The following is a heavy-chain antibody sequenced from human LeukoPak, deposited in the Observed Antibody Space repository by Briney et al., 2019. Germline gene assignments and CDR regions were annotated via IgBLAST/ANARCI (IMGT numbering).Heavy chain of an antibody. CDR1: GGSISSGDYY. CDR3: ARGTAKYSSGNWFDP. D-gene: IGHD6-25*01. Sequence: SETLSLTCTVSGGSISSGDYYWSWIRQPPGKGLEWIGYIYYSGSTYYNPSLKSRVTISVDTSKNQFSLKLSSVTAADTAVYYCARGTAKYSSGNWFDPRGQGTLVTVSS. V-gene: IGHV4-30-4*08. CDR2: IYYSGST. J-gene: IGHJ5*02.